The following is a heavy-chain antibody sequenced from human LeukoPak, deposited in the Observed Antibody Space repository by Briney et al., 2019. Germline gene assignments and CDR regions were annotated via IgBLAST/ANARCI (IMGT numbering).Heavy chain of an antibody. CDR1: GFTFSSYE. CDR3: ARDLSGLYYYYGMDV. Sequence: PGGSLRLSCAASGFTFSSYEMNGVRQAPGKGLEWVSYISSSGSTIYYADSVKGRFTISRDNAKNSLYLQMNSLRAEDTAVYYCARDLSGLYYYYGMDVWGKGTTVTVSS. V-gene: IGHV3-48*03. J-gene: IGHJ6*04. CDR2: ISSSGSTI.